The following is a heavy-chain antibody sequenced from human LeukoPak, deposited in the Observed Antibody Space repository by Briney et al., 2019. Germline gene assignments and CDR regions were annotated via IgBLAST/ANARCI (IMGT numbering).Heavy chain of an antibody. Sequence: GGSLGLSCAASGFSFSSYSVHWVRQAPGKGLEWVALISYDGSNRYYSDSVKGRSTISRDNSKSTLYLQLNNLRVEDTAVYYCARVGRMWQPLGYYFDYWGQGTLVTVSS. J-gene: IGHJ4*02. CDR2: ISYDGSNR. D-gene: IGHD5-12*01. V-gene: IGHV3-30*01. CDR3: ARVGRMWQPLGYYFDY. CDR1: GFSFSSYS.